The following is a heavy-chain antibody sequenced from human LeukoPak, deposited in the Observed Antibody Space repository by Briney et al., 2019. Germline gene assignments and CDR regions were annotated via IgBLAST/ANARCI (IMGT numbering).Heavy chain of an antibody. Sequence: SETLSLTCTVSGGSISSYYWSWIRQPPGKGLEWIGYIYYSGSTNYNPSLKSRVTISVDTSKNQFSLKLSSVTAADMAVYYCARYSNYDWYFDLWGRGTLVTVSS. CDR2: IYYSGST. J-gene: IGHJ2*01. CDR1: GGSISSYY. D-gene: IGHD4-11*01. CDR3: ARYSNYDWYFDL. V-gene: IGHV4-59*01.